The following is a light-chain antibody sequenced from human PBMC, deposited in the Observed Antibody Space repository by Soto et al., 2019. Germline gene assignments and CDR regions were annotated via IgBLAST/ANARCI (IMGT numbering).Light chain of an antibody. J-gene: IGKJ4*01. CDR3: QHYNNLWG. CDR1: ESVRSN. Sequence: EIVMTQSPATLSVSPGERATLSCRASESVRSNLAWYQQKPGQAPRVLIYGASTRATGIPARFSGSGSGTEFNLTISSLQSEDFAVYYCQHYNNLWGFGGGTKVEIK. V-gene: IGKV3D-15*01. CDR2: GAS.